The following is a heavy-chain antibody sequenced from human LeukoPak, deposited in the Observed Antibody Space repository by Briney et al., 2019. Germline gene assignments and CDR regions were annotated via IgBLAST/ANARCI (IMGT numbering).Heavy chain of an antibody. CDR1: GFTFSSYA. J-gene: IGHJ3*02. Sequence: TGGSLRLSCAASGFTFSSYAMHWVRQAPGKGLEWVAVISYDGSNKYYADSVKGRFTISRDNSKNTLYLQMNSLRAEDTAVYYCARDQGAPKRGAFDIWGQGTMVTVSS. CDR3: ARDQGAPKRGAFDI. V-gene: IGHV3-30-3*01. CDR2: ISYDGSNK.